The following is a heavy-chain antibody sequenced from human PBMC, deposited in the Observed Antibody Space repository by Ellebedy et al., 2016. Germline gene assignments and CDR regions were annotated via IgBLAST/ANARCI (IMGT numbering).Heavy chain of an antibody. Sequence: ASVKVSCXASRDSFTSYYLHWVRQAPGQGLEWMGIITPSGGGASYAQKFQGRVTMTSDTSTSTVYMELSSLRSDDTAMYFCARERDPITMVRGVISYWGQGTLVTVSS. CDR1: RDSFTSYY. D-gene: IGHD3-10*01. J-gene: IGHJ4*02. CDR3: ARERDPITMVRGVISY. V-gene: IGHV1-46*01. CDR2: ITPSGGGA.